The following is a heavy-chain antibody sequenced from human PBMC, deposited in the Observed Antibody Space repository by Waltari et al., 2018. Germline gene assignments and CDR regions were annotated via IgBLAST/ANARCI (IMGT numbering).Heavy chain of an antibody. J-gene: IGHJ5*02. CDR1: GGSFSGYY. CDR2: SNHSGST. CDR3: ARAKMYYDSSGCRWFDP. D-gene: IGHD3-22*01. Sequence: QVQLQQWGAGLLKPSATLSLTCAVYGGSFSGYYWTWIRPPPGKGLEWIGESNHSGSTNYNPSLKSRVTISVDTSKNQFSLKLSSVTAADTAVYYCARAKMYYDSSGCRWFDPWGQGTLVTVSS. V-gene: IGHV4-34*01.